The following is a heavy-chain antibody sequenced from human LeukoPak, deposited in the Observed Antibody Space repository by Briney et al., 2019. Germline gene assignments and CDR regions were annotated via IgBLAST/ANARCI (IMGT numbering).Heavy chain of an antibody. CDR2: ISGSGGST. CDR1: GFTFSSYA. Sequence: PGGSLRLSCAASGFTFSSYAMSWVRQAPGEGLEWVSAISGSGGSTYYADSVKGRFTISRDNSKNTLYLQMNSLRAEDTAVYYCAKLGGNYGSGSYQAFDIWGQGTMVTVSS. D-gene: IGHD3-10*01. CDR3: AKLGGNYGSGSYQAFDI. V-gene: IGHV3-23*01. J-gene: IGHJ3*02.